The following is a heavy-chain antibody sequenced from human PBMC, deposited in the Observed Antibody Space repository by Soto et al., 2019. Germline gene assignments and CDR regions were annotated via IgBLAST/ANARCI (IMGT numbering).Heavy chain of an antibody. D-gene: IGHD2-2*01. CDR1: GGSISSSNW. CDR2: IYHSGST. Sequence: KASETLSLTCAVSGGSISSSNWWSWVRQPPGKGLEWIGEIYHSGSTNYNPSLKSRVTISVDKSKNQFSLKLSSVTAADTAVYYCARGGCSSTSCPSVYYYYGMDVWGQGTTVTVSS. V-gene: IGHV4-4*02. CDR3: ARGGCSSTSCPSVYYYYGMDV. J-gene: IGHJ6*02.